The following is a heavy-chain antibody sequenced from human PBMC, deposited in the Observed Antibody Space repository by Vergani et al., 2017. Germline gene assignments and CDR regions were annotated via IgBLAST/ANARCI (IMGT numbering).Heavy chain of an antibody. Sequence: QVQLVQSGAEVKKPGASVKVSCKASGYTFTSYDINWVRQATGQGLEWMGWMNPNSGNTGYAQKFQGRVTMTRNTSISTAYMELSSLRSEDTAVYYCARGIVVVPAASTFYYYYMDVWGKGTTVTVSS. V-gene: IGHV1-8*01. CDR2: MNPNSGNT. CDR3: ARGIVVVPAASTFYYYYMDV. J-gene: IGHJ6*03. CDR1: GYTFTSYD. D-gene: IGHD2-2*01.